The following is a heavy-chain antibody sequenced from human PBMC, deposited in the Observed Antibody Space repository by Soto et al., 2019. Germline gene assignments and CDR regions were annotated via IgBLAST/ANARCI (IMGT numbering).Heavy chain of an antibody. Sequence: PSETLSLTCTVSGGSISSSSYYWGWIRQPPGKGLEWIGSIYYSGSTYYNPSFKSRVTISVDTSKNQFSLKLSSVTAADTAVYYCARRRYYYDSSGYSWFDYWGQGTLVTVSS. CDR1: GGSISSSSYY. V-gene: IGHV4-39*01. CDR3: ARRRYYYDSSGYSWFDY. J-gene: IGHJ4*02. D-gene: IGHD3-22*01. CDR2: IYYSGST.